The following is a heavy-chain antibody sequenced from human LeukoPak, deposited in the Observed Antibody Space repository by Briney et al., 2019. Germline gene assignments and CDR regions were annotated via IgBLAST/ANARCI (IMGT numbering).Heavy chain of an antibody. J-gene: IGHJ3*02. V-gene: IGHV3-33*08. CDR1: GFTFSKYG. D-gene: IGHD1-20*01. CDR3: ARAGLTGTTRIDAFDI. Sequence: QPGGSLRLSCAASGFTFSKYGMHWVRQAPGKGPEWVAVIWHGQKKEYYADSVKGRFTISRDNSKNTLDLQMRSLRAEDTAVYYCARAGLTGTTRIDAFDIWGQGTMVTVSS. CDR2: IWHGQKKE.